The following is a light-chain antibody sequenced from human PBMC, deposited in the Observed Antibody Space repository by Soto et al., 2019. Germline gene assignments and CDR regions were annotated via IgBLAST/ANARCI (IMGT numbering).Light chain of an antibody. J-gene: IGLJ1*01. V-gene: IGLV1-44*01. CDR1: SSNIGGNT. Sequence: QSVLTQPTSASGTPGQRVTISCSGSSSNIGGNTVNWYQQLPGMAPKLLIYSNNQRPSGVPDRFSGSKSGTSASLAISGLQSEDEADYYCATWDDSLNGRVFGTGTKVT. CDR2: SNN. CDR3: ATWDDSLNGRV.